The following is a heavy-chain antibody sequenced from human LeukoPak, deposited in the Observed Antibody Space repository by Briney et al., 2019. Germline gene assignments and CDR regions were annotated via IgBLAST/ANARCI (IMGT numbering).Heavy chain of an antibody. V-gene: IGHV4-39*07. J-gene: IGHJ5*02. D-gene: IGHD3-10*01. CDR2: IYYSGNT. CDR3: ARVVVRGYGDWFDP. CDR1: GGSIFSSNSY. Sequence: PSETLSLTCTVPGGSIFSSNSYWGWIRQPPGKGLEWIGSIYYSGNTYYNPSLKSRVTISVDTSKNQFSLKLSSVTAADTAVYYCARVVVRGYGDWFDPWGQGTLVTVSS.